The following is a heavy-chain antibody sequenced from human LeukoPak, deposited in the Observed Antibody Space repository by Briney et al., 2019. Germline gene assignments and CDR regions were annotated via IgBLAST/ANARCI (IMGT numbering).Heavy chain of an antibody. V-gene: IGHV3-23*01. CDR3: AKLPKGVGAFDI. CDR1: GFTFSSYA. CDR2: ISGSGGST. Sequence: QAGGSLRLSCAASGFTFSSYAMSWVRQAPGKGLEWVSAISGSGGSTYYADSVKGRFTISRDNSKNTLYLQMNSLRAEDTAVYYCAKLPKGVGAFDIWGQGTMVTVSS. J-gene: IGHJ3*02.